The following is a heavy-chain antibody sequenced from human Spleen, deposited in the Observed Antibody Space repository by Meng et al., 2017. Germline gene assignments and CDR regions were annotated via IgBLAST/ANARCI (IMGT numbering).Heavy chain of an antibody. Sequence: GESLKISCAASGFTFSNAWTSWVRQAPGKGLEWVARIKSKTDGGTVDYAAPVKGRFNISRDDSKNTLYLKMNSLKTEDRAVYYCTTDFMTIVVITKTDYWGQGTLVTVSS. D-gene: IGHD4/OR15-4a*01. CDR2: IKSKTDGGTV. V-gene: IGHV3-15*01. CDR3: TTDFMTIVVITKTDY. J-gene: IGHJ4*02. CDR1: GFTFSNAW.